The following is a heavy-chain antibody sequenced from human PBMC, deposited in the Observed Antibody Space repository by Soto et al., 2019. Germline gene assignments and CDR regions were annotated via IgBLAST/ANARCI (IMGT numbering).Heavy chain of an antibody. D-gene: IGHD3-10*01. Sequence: ASVNVSCKSSGYAFSFVFSWVLHSPGQGLEWMGWISASDGSTNSSQKFRGRISLTTDTSTNTAYMDLLSLTSDDTAVYFCATYYFGSGSYYRFDNWGQGTLVTVSS. CDR3: ATYYFGSGSYYRFDN. V-gene: IGHV1-18*01. CDR1: GYAFSFV. CDR2: ISASDGST. J-gene: IGHJ4*02.